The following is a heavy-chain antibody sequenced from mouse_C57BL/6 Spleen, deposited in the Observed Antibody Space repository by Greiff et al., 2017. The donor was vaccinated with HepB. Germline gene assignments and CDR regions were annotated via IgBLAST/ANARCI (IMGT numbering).Heavy chain of an antibody. CDR2: INPSTGGT. J-gene: IGHJ1*03. D-gene: IGHD2-5*01. CDR1: GYSFTGYY. V-gene: IGHV1-43*01. Sequence: VQLQQSGPELVKPGASVQLSCHASGYSFTGYYMHWVKQSSEKSLEWIGEINPSTGGTSYNQKFKGKATLTVDKSSSTAYMQLKSLTSEDSAVYYCARDYSKFLYFDVWGTGTTVTVSS. CDR3: ARDYSKFLYFDV.